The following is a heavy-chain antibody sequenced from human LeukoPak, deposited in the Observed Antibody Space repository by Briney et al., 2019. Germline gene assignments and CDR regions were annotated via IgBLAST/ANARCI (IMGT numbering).Heavy chain of an antibody. CDR2: INPNSGGT. CDR3: ARRGYSYGYFYYGMDV. Sequence: ASVKVSCKASGYTFTGYYMHWVRQAPGQGLEWMGWINPNSGGTNYAQKFQGRVTMTRDTSISTAYMELSRLRSDDTAVYYCARRGYSYGYFYYGMDVWGQGTTVTVSS. J-gene: IGHJ6*02. V-gene: IGHV1-2*02. CDR1: GYTFTGYY. D-gene: IGHD5-18*01.